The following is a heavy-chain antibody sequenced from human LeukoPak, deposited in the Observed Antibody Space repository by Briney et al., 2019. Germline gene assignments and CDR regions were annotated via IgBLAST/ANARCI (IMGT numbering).Heavy chain of an antibody. J-gene: IGHJ4*02. D-gene: IGHD1-26*01. V-gene: IGHV3-23*01. CDR1: GFTFSNYA. CDR3: AKGGGSRNFDY. CDR2: TSDSGDGT. Sequence: PGGSLRLSCAASGFTFSNYAMSWVRQAPGKGLEWVSLTSDSGDGTYYADSVKGRFTISRDNSKNTLYLQMNSLRAEDTAVYYCAKGGGSRNFDYWGQGTLVTVSS.